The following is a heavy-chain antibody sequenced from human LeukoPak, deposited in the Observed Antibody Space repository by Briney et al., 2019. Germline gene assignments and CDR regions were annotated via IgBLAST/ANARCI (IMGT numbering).Heavy chain of an antibody. V-gene: IGHV1-2*02. J-gene: IGHJ5*02. CDR2: INPNSGGT. CDR1: GYTFTGYY. Sequence: ASVKVSCKASGYTFTGYYMHWVRQAPGQGREWMGWINPNSGGTNYAQKFRGRVTMTRDTSISTAYMELSRLTSDDTAVYYCARVDGSMGAILWWFDPWGQGTLVTVSS. D-gene: IGHD1-26*01. CDR3: ARVDGSMGAILWWFDP.